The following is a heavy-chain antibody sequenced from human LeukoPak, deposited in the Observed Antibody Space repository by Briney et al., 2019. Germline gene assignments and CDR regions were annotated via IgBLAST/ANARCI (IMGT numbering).Heavy chain of an antibody. CDR3: TKVASTGFIAYYFDY. CDR1: GFTFGNYG. CDR2: ISYDGSNK. V-gene: IGHV3-30*18. J-gene: IGHJ4*02. Sequence: GGSLRLSCAASGFTFGNYGMHWVRQAPGKGLQWVAVISYDGSNKYYADSVKGRFTISRDNSKNTLYLQMNSLRADDTAVYYCTKVASTGFIAYYFDYWGQGTLVTVSS. D-gene: IGHD3-16*02.